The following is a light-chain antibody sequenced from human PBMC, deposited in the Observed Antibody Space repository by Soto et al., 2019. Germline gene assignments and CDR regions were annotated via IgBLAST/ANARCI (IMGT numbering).Light chain of an antibody. V-gene: IGLV2-14*01. Sequence: QSVLTQPASVSGSPGQSITISCTGSSSDIGGYDYVSWYQQHPGKAPKLMISDVSHRPSGISNRFSGSKSGNTASLTISGLQAEDEADYYCSSYTVSSTVLFGGGTKLTVL. CDR2: DVS. J-gene: IGLJ2*01. CDR1: SSDIGGYDY. CDR3: SSYTVSSTVL.